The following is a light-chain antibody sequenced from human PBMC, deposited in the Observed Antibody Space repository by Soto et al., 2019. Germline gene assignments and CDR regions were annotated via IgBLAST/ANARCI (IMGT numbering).Light chain of an antibody. CDR1: QSVTSSY. CDR2: GAS. V-gene: IGKV3-20*01. CDR3: QQYGSSPPKYT. J-gene: IGKJ2*01. Sequence: EIVFTQSPDTLSLSPGERATLSCRASQSVTSSYLAWYQQKPGQAPSLLIYGASNRATGIPDRFSGSGSGTDFTLTISRLEPEDFAVYYCQQYGSSPPKYTFGQGTKLEIK.